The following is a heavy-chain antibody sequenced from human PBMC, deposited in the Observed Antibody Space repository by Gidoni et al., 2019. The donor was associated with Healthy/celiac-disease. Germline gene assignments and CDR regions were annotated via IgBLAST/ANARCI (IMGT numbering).Heavy chain of an antibody. CDR1: GFPFSSYG. Sequence: VQLVESGGGVVQPGRSLRLSCAASGFPFSSYGMHWVRQAPGKGLEWVAVIWYDGSNKYYADSVKGRFTISRDNSKNTLYLQMNSLRAEDTAVYYCAREAVVQGVIGFDYWGQGTLVTVSS. CDR2: IWYDGSNK. V-gene: IGHV3-33*01. J-gene: IGHJ4*02. D-gene: IGHD3-10*01. CDR3: AREAVVQGVIGFDY.